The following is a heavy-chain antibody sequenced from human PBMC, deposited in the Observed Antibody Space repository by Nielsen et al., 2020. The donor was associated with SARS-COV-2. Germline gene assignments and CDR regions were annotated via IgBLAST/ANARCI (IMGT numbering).Heavy chain of an antibody. Sequence: SETLSLTCAVYGGSFSGYYWSWIRQPPGKGLEWIGEINHSGSTNYNPSLKSRVTISVDTSKNQFSLKLSSVTAADTAVYYCARDYGDYGFDYWGQGTLVTVSS. V-gene: IGHV4-34*01. CDR1: GGSFSGYY. J-gene: IGHJ4*02. D-gene: IGHD4-17*01. CDR2: INHSGST. CDR3: ARDYGDYGFDY.